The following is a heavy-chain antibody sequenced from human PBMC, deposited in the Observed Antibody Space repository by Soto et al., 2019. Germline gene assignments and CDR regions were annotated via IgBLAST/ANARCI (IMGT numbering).Heavy chain of an antibody. D-gene: IGHD3-10*01. Sequence: SGPTLVNPTQTLTLTCTFSGFSISTSGVGVGWIRQPPGKALEWLAFIYWDDDKRYSPSLRSRLTEDEDTSKNDVVLTMTSMDPEDTATDFCAHRVHGSDTGCNTGILDYGGHGTLVTVSS. CDR2: IYWDDDK. CDR1: GFSISTSGVG. CDR3: AHRVHGSDTGCNTGILDY. J-gene: IGHJ4*01. V-gene: IGHV2-5*02.